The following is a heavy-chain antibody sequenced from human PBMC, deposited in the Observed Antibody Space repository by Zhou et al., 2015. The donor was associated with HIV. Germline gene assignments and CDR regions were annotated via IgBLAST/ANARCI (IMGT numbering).Heavy chain of an antibody. CDR2: IKQDGIEK. J-gene: IGHJ6*04. Sequence: EVQLLESGGGLVQPGGSLRLSCTTSGFTFSTYAMNWIRQAPGKGLEWVATIKQDGIEKYYGDSVKGRFTISRDNAKNSLYLQVNSLRDEDAALYYCARGMSLTYCTTVSCPGITVWGRGTTVTVSS. V-gene: IGHV3-7*01. CDR1: GFTFSTYA. CDR3: ARGMSLTYCTTVSCPGITV. D-gene: IGHD2-8*01.